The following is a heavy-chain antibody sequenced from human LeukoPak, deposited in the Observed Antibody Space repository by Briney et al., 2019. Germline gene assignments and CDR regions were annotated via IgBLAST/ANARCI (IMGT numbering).Heavy chain of an antibody. CDR3: ARDVGRPRSIFGVAGAQRGYYYYMDV. CDR2: IYYSGST. CDR1: GGSISSYY. Sequence: PSETLSLTCTVSGGSISSYYWSWIRQPPGKGLEWIGYIYYSGSTNYNPSLKSRVTISVDTSKNQFSLKLSSVTAADTAVYYCARDVGRPRSIFGVAGAQRGYYYYMDVWGKGTTVTVSS. V-gene: IGHV4-59*01. J-gene: IGHJ6*03. D-gene: IGHD3-3*01.